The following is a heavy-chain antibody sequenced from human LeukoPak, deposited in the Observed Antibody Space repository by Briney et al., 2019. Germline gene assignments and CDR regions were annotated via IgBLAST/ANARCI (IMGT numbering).Heavy chain of an antibody. J-gene: IGHJ4*02. D-gene: IGHD3-10*01. CDR3: AKGGGRYYYGSGSYSGFDY. V-gene: IGHV3-7*01. Sequence: GGSLRLSCAASGFTFSSYWMSWVRQAPGKGLEWVANIKQDGSEKYYVDSVKGRFTISRDNSKNTLYLQMNSLRAEDTAVYYCAKGGGRYYYGSGSYSGFDYWGQGTLVTVSS. CDR2: IKQDGSEK. CDR1: GFTFSSYW.